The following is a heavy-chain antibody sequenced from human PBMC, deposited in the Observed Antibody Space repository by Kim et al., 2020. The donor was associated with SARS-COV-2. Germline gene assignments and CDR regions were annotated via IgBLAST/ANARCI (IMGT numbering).Heavy chain of an antibody. V-gene: IGHV3-74*03. CDR1: EFSVNSYW. CDR3: VKGVFHAMDV. J-gene: IGHJ6*02. CDR2: ISDDGRST. D-gene: IGHD2-8*01. Sequence: GGSLRLSCAASEFSVNSYWMRWVRQVPGKGLVWVSVISDDGRSTMYADSVKGRFTISRDYAKSTLYLQMSRLRAEDTAGYYCVKGVFHAMDVLAQGTTVT.